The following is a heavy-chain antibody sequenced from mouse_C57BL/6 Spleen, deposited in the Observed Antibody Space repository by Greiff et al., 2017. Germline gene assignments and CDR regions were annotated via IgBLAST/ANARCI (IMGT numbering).Heavy chain of an antibody. D-gene: IGHD2-3*01. CDR1: GYTFTDYY. CDR3: ARGYGYYGYFDY. Sequence: EVQLQQSGPELVKPGASVKISCKASGYTFTDYYMNWVKQSHGKSLEWIGDINPNNGGTSYNQKFKGKATLTVDKSSSTAYMELRSLTSEDSAVYYCARGYGYYGYFDYWGQGTTLTVSS. J-gene: IGHJ2*01. CDR2: INPNNGGT. V-gene: IGHV1-26*01.